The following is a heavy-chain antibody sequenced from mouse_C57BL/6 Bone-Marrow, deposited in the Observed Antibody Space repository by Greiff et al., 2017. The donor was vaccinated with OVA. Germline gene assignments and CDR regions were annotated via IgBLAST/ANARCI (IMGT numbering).Heavy chain of an antibody. CDR2: ISNGGGST. CDR3: ASWLLRGMDY. V-gene: IGHV5-12*01. Sequence: EVKLVESGGGLVQPGGSLKLSCAASGFTFSDYYMYWVRQTPEKRLEWVAYISNGGGSTYYPDTVKGRLTISRDNAKNTLYLQMSRMKSEDTAMYYCASWLLRGMDYWGQGTSVTVSS. J-gene: IGHJ4*01. CDR1: GFTFSDYY. D-gene: IGHD2-3*01.